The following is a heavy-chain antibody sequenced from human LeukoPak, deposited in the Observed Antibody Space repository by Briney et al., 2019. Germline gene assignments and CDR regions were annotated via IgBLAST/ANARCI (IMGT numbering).Heavy chain of an antibody. D-gene: IGHD6-19*01. CDR3: AKDMLAVAGIFDY. CDR1: GFTFDDYA. J-gene: IGHJ4*02. Sequence: GGSLRLSCAASGFTFDDYAMHWVRQAPGKGLEWVSLISGDGGSTYYADSVKGRLTISRDNSKNSLYLQMNSLRTEDTALHYCAKDMLAVAGIFDYWGQGTLVTVSS. V-gene: IGHV3-43*02. CDR2: ISGDGGST.